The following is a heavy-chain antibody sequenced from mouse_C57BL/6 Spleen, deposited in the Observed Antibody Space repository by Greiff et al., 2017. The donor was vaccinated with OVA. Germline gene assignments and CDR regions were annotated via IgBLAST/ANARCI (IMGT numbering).Heavy chain of an antibody. J-gene: IGHJ2*01. Sequence: VQLQQSGPELVKPGASVKISCKASGYTFTDYYMNWVKQSHGKSLEWIGDINPNNGGTSYNQKFKGKATLTVDKSSSTAYMELRSLTSEDSAVYYCAEGGSYYFDYWGQGTTLTVSS. V-gene: IGHV1-26*01. CDR3: AEGGSYYFDY. CDR1: GYTFTDYY. CDR2: INPNNGGT.